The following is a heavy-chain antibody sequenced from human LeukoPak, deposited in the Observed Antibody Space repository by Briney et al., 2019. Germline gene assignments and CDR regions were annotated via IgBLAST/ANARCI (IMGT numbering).Heavy chain of an antibody. CDR2: INPNSGGT. Sequence: GASVKVSCKASGYTFTGYYMHWVRQAPGQGLEWMGWINPNSGGTNYAQKFQGRVTMTRNTSISTAYMELSSLRSEDTAAYYCASFQLYYYGSGNDYWGQGTLVTVSS. D-gene: IGHD3-10*01. CDR3: ASFQLYYYGSGNDY. V-gene: IGHV1-2*02. CDR1: GYTFTGYY. J-gene: IGHJ4*02.